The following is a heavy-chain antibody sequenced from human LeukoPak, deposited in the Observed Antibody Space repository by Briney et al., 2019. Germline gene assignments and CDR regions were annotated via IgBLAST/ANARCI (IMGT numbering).Heavy chain of an antibody. D-gene: IGHD3-22*01. CDR2: INPNSGGT. CDR1: GYTFTGYY. V-gene: IGHV1-2*02. CDR3: ARAYTYYYYDSSGQYYFDY. Sequence: APVKVSCKASGYTFTGYYMHWVRQAPGQGLEWMGWINPNSGGTNYAQKFQGRVTMTRDTSISTAYMELSRLRSDDTAVYYCARAYTYYYYDSSGQYYFDYWGQGTLVTVSS. J-gene: IGHJ4*02.